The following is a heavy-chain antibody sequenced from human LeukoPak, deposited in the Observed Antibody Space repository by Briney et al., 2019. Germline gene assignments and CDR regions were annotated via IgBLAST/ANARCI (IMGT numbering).Heavy chain of an antibody. CDR1: GFTFTDYA. D-gene: IGHD6-6*01. V-gene: IGHV3-23*01. Sequence: PGGSLRLSCAASGFTFTDYAMTWVRQAPGKGLEWVSVISGSAGSTYYADSVKGRFTTSRDNSKDTLYLQMNSLRAEDTALYYCAKDLSIASRPVLSHWGQGTTVTVSS. CDR3: AKDLSIASRPVLSH. J-gene: IGHJ6*02. CDR2: ISGSAGST.